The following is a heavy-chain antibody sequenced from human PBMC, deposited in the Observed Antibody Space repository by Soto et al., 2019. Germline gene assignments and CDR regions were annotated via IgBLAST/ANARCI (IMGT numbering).Heavy chain of an antibody. J-gene: IGHJ2*01. Sequence: QVQLQESGPGLVKPSETLSLTCTVSGGSISSDYWTWIRQPPGKGLEWIGYIFRSGSTSSSPSLRRQVTVPADMSKNKFFLRLNSVTAAAMAIYDCAKDTRGDGRRDHWYFDIWGRGTLVTVSS. CDR2: IFRSGST. V-gene: IGHV4-4*08. D-gene: IGHD2-15*01. CDR3: AKDTRGDGRRDHWYFDI. CDR1: GGSISSDY.